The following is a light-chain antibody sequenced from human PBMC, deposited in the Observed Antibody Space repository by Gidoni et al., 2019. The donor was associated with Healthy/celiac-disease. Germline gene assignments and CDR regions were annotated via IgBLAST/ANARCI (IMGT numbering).Light chain of an antibody. CDR1: NIGSKN. CDR3: QVWDSSTAD. CDR2: RDS. Sequence: SYELTQPLSVSVALGQTARITCGGNNIGSKNVHWYQQKPGQAPVLVIYRDSNRPSGIPERLSGSNSGNTATLTISRAQAEEEADYYCQVWDSSTADFGGGTKLTVL. V-gene: IGLV3-9*01. J-gene: IGLJ2*01.